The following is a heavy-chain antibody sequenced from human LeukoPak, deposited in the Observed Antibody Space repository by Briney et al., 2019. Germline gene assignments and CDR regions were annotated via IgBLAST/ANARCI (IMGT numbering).Heavy chain of an antibody. CDR1: GFTVSRNY. Sequence: PGGSLRLACAASGFTVSRNYMSWVRQAPGKGLEWVSVISSGGNTYYTDTVKGRFTISRDNSKNTLYLQMSSLRVEDTAVYYCARSDRGAFDIWGQGTMVTVSS. J-gene: IGHJ3*02. D-gene: IGHD3-22*01. CDR3: ARSDRGAFDI. CDR2: ISSGGNT. V-gene: IGHV3-53*01.